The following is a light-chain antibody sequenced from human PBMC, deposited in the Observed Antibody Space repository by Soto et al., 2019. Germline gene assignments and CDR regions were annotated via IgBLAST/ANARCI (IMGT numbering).Light chain of an antibody. Sequence: QAVVTQPPSVSGAPGQRVTISCTGSSSNIGAGYDVHWYQQLPGTAPKLLIYGNSNRPSGVPDRFSGSKSGTSASLAITGLQAEDEADYYCQSYDSSLSLVVFGGGTKVTVL. CDR3: QSYDSSLSLVV. CDR1: SSNIGAGYD. CDR2: GNS. V-gene: IGLV1-40*01. J-gene: IGLJ2*01.